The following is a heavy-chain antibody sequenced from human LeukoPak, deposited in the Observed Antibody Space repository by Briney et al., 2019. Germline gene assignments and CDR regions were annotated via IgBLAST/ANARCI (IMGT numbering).Heavy chain of an antibody. D-gene: IGHD6-13*01. V-gene: IGHV3-23*01. CDR3: ARMSGESWYLGFDY. CDR2: ISGSGGST. J-gene: IGHJ4*02. CDR1: GFMFSNYA. Sequence: GGSLRLSCAASGFMFSNYAMSWVRQAPGEGLEWVSAISGSGGSTYYADSVKGRFTISRDNSKNTLYLQMNSLRAEDTAVYYCARMSGESWYLGFDYWGQGTLVTVSS.